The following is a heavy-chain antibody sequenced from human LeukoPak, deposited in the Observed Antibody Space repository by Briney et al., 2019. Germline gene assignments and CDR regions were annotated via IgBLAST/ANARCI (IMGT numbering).Heavy chain of an antibody. D-gene: IGHD3-9*01. CDR1: GGSISSYY. CDR3: ARGGYDILTGYAFDY. V-gene: IGHV4-59*01. Sequence: PSETLSLTCTVSGGSISSYYWSWIRQPPGKGLEWIGYIYCSGSTNYNPSLKSRVTISVDTSKNQFSLKLSSVTAADTAVYYCARGGYDILTGYAFDYWGQGTLVTVSS. CDR2: IYCSGST. J-gene: IGHJ4*02.